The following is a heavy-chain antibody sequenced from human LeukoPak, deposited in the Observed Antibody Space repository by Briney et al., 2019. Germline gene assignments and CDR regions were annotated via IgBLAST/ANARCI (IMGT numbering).Heavy chain of an antibody. CDR3: ARESHYYGSGGELSAFDI. CDR1: GYTFTSYG. Sequence: GASVKVSCKASGYTFTSYGISWVRQAPGQGLEWMGWISAYNGNTNYAQKLQGRVTMTTDTSTSTVYMELRSLRSDDTAVYYCARESHYYGSGGELSAFDIWGQGTMVSVSS. CDR2: ISAYNGNT. V-gene: IGHV1-18*01. D-gene: IGHD3-10*01. J-gene: IGHJ3*02.